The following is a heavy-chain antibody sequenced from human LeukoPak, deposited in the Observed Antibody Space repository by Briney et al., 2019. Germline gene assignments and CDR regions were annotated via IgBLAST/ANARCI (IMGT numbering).Heavy chain of an antibody. D-gene: IGHD6-19*01. Sequence: GGSLRLSCAASGFTFSSYWMHWVRQAPGKGLGWVSRINSDGSSTTYADSVQGRFTISRDNAKNTLYLQMNSLRAEDTAVYYCLRAVAGTLDYWGQGILVTVSS. CDR3: LRAVAGTLDY. CDR1: GFTFSSYW. CDR2: INSDGSST. J-gene: IGHJ4*02. V-gene: IGHV3-74*01.